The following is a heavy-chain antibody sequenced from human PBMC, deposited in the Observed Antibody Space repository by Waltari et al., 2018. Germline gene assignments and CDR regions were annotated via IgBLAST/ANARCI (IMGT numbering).Heavy chain of an antibody. Sequence: EVQLVETGGGLIQPGGSLRLSCAASGFTVSSNYMSWVRQAPGKGREWVSVIYSGGSQYDADSVKGRFTISRDNSKNTLYLQMNSLRAEDTAVYYCARETAIRSAAFDIWGQGTMVTVSS. CDR1: GFTVSSNY. V-gene: IGHV3-53*02. D-gene: IGHD5-18*01. J-gene: IGHJ3*02. CDR2: IYSGGSQ. CDR3: ARETAIRSAAFDI.